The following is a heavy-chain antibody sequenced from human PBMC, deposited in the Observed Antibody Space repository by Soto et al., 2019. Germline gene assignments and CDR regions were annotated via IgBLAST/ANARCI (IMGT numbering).Heavy chain of an antibody. J-gene: IGHJ3*02. CDR3: ARDPRTYYYDSSGYFPENAFDI. D-gene: IGHD3-22*01. CDR1: GGTFSSYA. CDR2: IIPIFGTA. Sequence: QVQLVQSGAEVKKPGSSVKVSCKASGGTFSSYAISWVRQAPGQGLEWMGGIIPIFGTANYAQKFQGRVTIPADESTSTAYMELSSLRSEDTAVYYCARDPRTYYYDSSGYFPENAFDIWGQGTMVTVSS. V-gene: IGHV1-69*01.